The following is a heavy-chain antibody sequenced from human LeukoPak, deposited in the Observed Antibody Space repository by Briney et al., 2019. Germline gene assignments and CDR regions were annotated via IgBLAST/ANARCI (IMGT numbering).Heavy chain of an antibody. V-gene: IGHV3-21*01. CDR1: GFTFSSYS. J-gene: IGHJ3*02. CDR2: ISSSSSYI. Sequence: PGGSLRLSCAASGFTFSSYSMNWVRQAPGKGLEWVSSISSSSSYIYYADSVKGRFTISRDNAKNSLYLQMNSLRAEDTAVYYCARAYPRYDYVWGSYHDAFDIWGQGTMVTVSS. CDR3: ARAYPRYDYVWGSYHDAFDI. D-gene: IGHD3-16*02.